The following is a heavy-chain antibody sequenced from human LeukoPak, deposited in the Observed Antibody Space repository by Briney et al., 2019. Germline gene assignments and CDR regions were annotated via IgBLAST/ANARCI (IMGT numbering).Heavy chain of an antibody. CDR2: IYYSGNT. J-gene: IGHJ4*02. CDR3: TRDLTGGLYIDY. Sequence: SETLSLTCTVSGGSISSYYWNWIRQPPGKGLEWIGSIYYSGNTNYNPSLKSRVSISVDTSKNQFSLRLSSVTAADTAIYYCTRDLTGGLYIDYWGQGTLVTVSS. D-gene: IGHD7-27*01. CDR1: GGSISSYY. V-gene: IGHV4-59*01.